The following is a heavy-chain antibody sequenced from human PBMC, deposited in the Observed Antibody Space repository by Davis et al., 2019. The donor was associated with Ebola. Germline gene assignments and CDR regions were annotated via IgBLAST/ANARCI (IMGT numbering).Heavy chain of an antibody. J-gene: IGHJ6*03. CDR2: IYYSGST. CDR3: ARDLRYDSSGYDYYFYMDV. CDR1: GCSISRGGSY. Sequence: LRLSCTVSGCSISRGGSYWTWIRQHPGKGLEWIGYIYYSGSTYYKPSLKSRVTISLDTSKNQFSLNLYSVTSADTAVYYCARDLRYDSSGYDYYFYMDVWGKGTTVTVSS. D-gene: IGHD3-22*01. V-gene: IGHV4-31*03.